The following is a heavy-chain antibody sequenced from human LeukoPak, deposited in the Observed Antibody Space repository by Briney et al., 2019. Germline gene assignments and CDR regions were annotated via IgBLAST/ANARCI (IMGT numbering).Heavy chain of an antibody. Sequence: GGSLRLTCAASGFTFSSYSMNWVSQAPGKGLEWVSYISSSGSTIYYADSVKGRFTISRDNSKNTLYLQMNSLRAEDTAVYYCAKDGGSYHDYWGQGTLVTVSS. CDR2: ISSSGSTI. CDR3: AKDGGSYHDY. D-gene: IGHD1-26*01. V-gene: IGHV3-48*01. J-gene: IGHJ4*02. CDR1: GFTFSSYS.